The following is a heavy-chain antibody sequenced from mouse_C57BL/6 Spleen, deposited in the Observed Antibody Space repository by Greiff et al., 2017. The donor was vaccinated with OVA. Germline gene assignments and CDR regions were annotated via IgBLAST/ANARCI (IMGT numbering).Heavy chain of an antibody. J-gene: IGHJ2*01. Sequence: VQLKESGGGLVQPGGSLKLSCAASGFTFSDYYMYWVRQTPEKRLEWVAYISNGGGSTYYPDTVKGRFTISRDNAKNTLYLQMSRLKSEDTAMYYCARYYYGSSLDYWGQGTTLTVSS. CDR2: ISNGGGST. CDR1: GFTFSDYY. D-gene: IGHD1-1*01. CDR3: ARYYYGSSLDY. V-gene: IGHV5-12*01.